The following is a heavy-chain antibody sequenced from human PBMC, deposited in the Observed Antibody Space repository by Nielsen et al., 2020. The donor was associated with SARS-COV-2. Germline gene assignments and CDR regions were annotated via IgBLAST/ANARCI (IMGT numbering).Heavy chain of an antibody. CDR2: ISGSGGST. V-gene: IGHV3-23*01. Sequence: GGSLRLSCAASGFTFSTYAMSWVRQAPGKGLEWVSAISGSGGSTYYADSVKGRFTISRDNSKNTLYLQINSLRAEDTAVYYCASFHSNSWHDFSSYYGMDVWGQGTTVTVSS. CDR1: GFTFSTYA. CDR3: ASFHSNSWHDFSSYYGMDV. J-gene: IGHJ6*02. D-gene: IGHD6-13*01.